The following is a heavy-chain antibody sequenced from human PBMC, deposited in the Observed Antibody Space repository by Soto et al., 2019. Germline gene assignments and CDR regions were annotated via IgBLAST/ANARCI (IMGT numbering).Heavy chain of an antibody. D-gene: IGHD1-1*01. CDR1: GFTFSSYA. CDR3: AKAQGRTGTTSYLDY. CDR2: ISYDGSNK. Sequence: PGGSLRLSCAASGFTFSSYAMHWVRQAPGKGLEWVAVISYDGSNKYYADSVKGRFTISRDNSKNTLYLQMNSLRAEDTAVYYCAKAQGRTGTTSYLDYWGQGTLVTVSS. J-gene: IGHJ4*02. V-gene: IGHV3-30-3*01.